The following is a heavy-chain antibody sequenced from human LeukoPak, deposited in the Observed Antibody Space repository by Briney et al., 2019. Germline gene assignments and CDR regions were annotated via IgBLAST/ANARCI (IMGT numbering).Heavy chain of an antibody. Sequence: PSETLSLTCTVSGASIDTYYWTWIRQPPGKGLGWIGDFSYSGSTSYSPSLKSRVTISVDTSKNQISLKPTSATAADTAFYYCACLSVSHNNYFDYWGQGILVTVSS. V-gene: IGHV4-59*08. CDR1: GASIDTYY. D-gene: IGHD5/OR15-5a*01. CDR2: FSYSGST. CDR3: ACLSVSHNNYFDY. J-gene: IGHJ4*02.